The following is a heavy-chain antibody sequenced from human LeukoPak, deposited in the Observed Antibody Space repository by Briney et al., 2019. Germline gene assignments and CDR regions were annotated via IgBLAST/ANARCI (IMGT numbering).Heavy chain of an antibody. D-gene: IGHD2-15*01. CDR3: AREVKGYCSGGSCFAYYYYYGMDV. J-gene: IGHJ6*02. V-gene: IGHV3-21*01. CDR2: ISSSSSYI. Sequence: GGSLRLSCAASGFTFSSYSMNWVRQAPGKGLEWVSSISSSSSYIYYADSVKGRFTISRDNAKNSLYLQMNSLRAEDTAVYYCAREVKGYCSGGSCFAYYYYYGMDVWGQGTTVTVSS. CDR1: GFTFSSYS.